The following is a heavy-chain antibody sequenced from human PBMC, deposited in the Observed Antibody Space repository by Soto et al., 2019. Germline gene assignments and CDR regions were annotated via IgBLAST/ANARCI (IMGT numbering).Heavy chain of an antibody. CDR3: ARAPVGDTTPGSTSYYYYYYMDV. Sequence: QVQLQQWGAGLLKPSETLSLTCAVYGGSFSGYYWSWSRQPPGKGLEWIGEINHSGSTNYNPSLKSRVTISVDTSKNQFSLKLSSVTAADTAVYYCARAPVGDTTPGSTSYYYYYYMDVWGKGTTVTVSS. V-gene: IGHV4-34*01. CDR1: GGSFSGYY. J-gene: IGHJ6*03. D-gene: IGHD1-26*01. CDR2: INHSGST.